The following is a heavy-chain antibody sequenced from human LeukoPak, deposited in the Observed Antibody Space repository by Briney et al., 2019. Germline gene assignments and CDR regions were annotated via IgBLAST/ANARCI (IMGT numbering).Heavy chain of an antibody. Sequence: PSETLSLTCAVSGASITSYYWSWIRQPPGKGLEWIGYIYYSGSTNYNPSLKSRVTMSVDTSKNEFSLKLSSVTTPGTAVYYCATRRIAVAAPFDYWGQGTLVTVSS. CDR3: ATRRIAVAAPFDY. J-gene: IGHJ4*02. CDR1: GASITSYY. CDR2: IYYSGST. V-gene: IGHV4-59*01. D-gene: IGHD6-19*01.